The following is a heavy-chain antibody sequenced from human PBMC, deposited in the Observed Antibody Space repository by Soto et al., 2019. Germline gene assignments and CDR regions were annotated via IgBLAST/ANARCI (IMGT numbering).Heavy chain of an antibody. D-gene: IGHD6-25*01. Sequence: PSETLSLTCSVSGVSISSYFWSWIRQAPGRGLEWIGYTYHRGSTNYSPSLKSRVARSLDTSENQFSLKVNSVTAADTAVYYCARIGGYHGPLDYWGQGTPVTVSS. CDR3: ARIGGYHGPLDY. CDR1: GVSISSYF. J-gene: IGHJ4*02. V-gene: IGHV4-59*01. CDR2: TYHRGST.